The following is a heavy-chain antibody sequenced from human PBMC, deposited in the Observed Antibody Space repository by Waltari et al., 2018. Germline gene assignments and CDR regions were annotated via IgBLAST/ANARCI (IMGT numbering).Heavy chain of an antibody. CDR2: INPSGKN. J-gene: IGHJ4*02. CDR1: AGSFSDYF. CDR3: ARSYCHSDSCSRYFAS. D-gene: IGHD2-2*01. Sequence: VRLQQWGTELLQSSETLSLTCAVYAGSFSDYFWSWIRQSPGKGLEWIGEINPSGKNDYNPYLKSRVFISVDPSKNQFSLVLSSVTAADTAVYYCARSYCHSDSCSRYFASWGQGTLVTVSS. V-gene: IGHV4-34*01.